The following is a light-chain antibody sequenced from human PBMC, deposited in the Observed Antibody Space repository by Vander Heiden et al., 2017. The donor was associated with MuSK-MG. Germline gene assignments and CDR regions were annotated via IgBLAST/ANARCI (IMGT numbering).Light chain of an antibody. CDR1: NIGSRN. J-gene: IGLJ3*02. CDR3: QVWHYSTWV. CDR2: DND. V-gene: IGLV3-21*02. Sequence: SYVLTQPPSVSVAPGQTARISCGGSNIGSRNVHWYQQKAGQAPGRCIHDNDDRPSGTPERVSGSNSGKTATLTISRVEAGDEADYYCQVWHYSTWVFGGGTKLTVL.